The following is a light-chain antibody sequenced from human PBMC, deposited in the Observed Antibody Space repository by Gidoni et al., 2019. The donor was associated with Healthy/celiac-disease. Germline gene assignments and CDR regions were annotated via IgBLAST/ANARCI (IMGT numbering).Light chain of an antibody. CDR1: QSVSSSY. V-gene: IGKV3-20*01. J-gene: IGKJ2*01. CDR2: GAS. Sequence: EIVLTQSPGTLSLSPGERATLSCRASQSVSSSYLAWYQQKPGQAPRFLIYGASSRATGIPDRFSGSGSGTDFTLNISRLEAEDVAVYYCQQYGSSLYTFGQGTKLEIK. CDR3: QQYGSSLYT.